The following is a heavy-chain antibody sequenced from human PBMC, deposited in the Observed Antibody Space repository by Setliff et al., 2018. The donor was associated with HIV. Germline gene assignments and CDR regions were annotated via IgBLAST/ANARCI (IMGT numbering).Heavy chain of an antibody. D-gene: IGHD1-26*01. CDR1: GGSIRTGTYY. CDR2: IYHSGST. CDR3: ARLGYSGSLVGAFDI. J-gene: IGHJ3*02. Sequence: SETLSLTCTVSGGSIRTGTYYWGWIRQPPGKGLEWIGSIYHSGSTYDSPSLKSRVTISVDTSKNQFSLNLTSVTAADTAVYYCARLGYSGSLVGAFDIWGQGTMVTVSS. V-gene: IGHV4-39*07.